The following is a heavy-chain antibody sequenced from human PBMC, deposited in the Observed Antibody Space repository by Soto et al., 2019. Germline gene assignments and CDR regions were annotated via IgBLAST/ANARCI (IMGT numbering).Heavy chain of an antibody. Sequence: GESLKISCKGSGYSFTSYWIGWVRQMPGKGLEWMGIIYPGDSDTRYSPSFQGQVTISADKSISTAYLQWSSLKASDTAMYYCASSGGPDSSGYYYDGGFDPWGQGTLVTVSS. V-gene: IGHV5-51*01. CDR3: ASSGGPDSSGYYYDGGFDP. CDR2: IYPGDSDT. J-gene: IGHJ5*02. D-gene: IGHD3-22*01. CDR1: GYSFTSYW.